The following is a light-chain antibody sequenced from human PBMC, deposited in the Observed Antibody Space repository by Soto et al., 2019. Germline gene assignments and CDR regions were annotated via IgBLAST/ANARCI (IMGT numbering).Light chain of an antibody. CDR1: QGIRND. V-gene: IGKV1-6*01. J-gene: IGKJ1*01. CDR2: AAS. CDR3: LQDYSYPWT. Sequence: AIQMTQSPSSLSASLGDRVTITCRASQGIRNDLGWYQQKPGKAPRLLIYAASSLQSGVPSQFSGSGSGTDFTLTISSLQPEDFATYYCLQDYSYPWTFGQGTKVEI.